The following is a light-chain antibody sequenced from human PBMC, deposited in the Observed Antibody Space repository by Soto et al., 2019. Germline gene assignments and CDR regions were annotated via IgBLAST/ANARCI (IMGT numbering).Light chain of an antibody. Sequence: ILLTQSPSTLSASVGYRVTITCRASQSISRWLAWYQQKPGKAPQALIYDASSLKSGVPSRFSGNGSGTEFTLTISSLQPDDFATYYCQQYNTYSTFGQGTRLEIK. CDR3: QQYNTYST. CDR1: QSISRW. V-gene: IGKV1-5*01. CDR2: DAS. J-gene: IGKJ5*01.